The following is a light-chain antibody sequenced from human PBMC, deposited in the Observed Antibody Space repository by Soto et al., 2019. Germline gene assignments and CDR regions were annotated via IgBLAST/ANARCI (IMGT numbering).Light chain of an antibody. Sequence: DIQMTQSPSTLSASVGDRVTITCRASQSISSWLAWYQQKPGKAPKLLIYDASSLESGVPSRFSGSGSGTEFTLTISSLQPDDFGTYSCQQYKSPLRTFGQGTKVEIK. CDR3: QQYKSPLRT. J-gene: IGKJ1*01. CDR1: QSISSW. V-gene: IGKV1-5*01. CDR2: DAS.